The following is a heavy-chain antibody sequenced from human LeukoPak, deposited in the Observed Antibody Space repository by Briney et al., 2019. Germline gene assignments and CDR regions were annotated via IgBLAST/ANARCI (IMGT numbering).Heavy chain of an antibody. CDR2: IYPGDSDT. CDR3: ARHRAPYCSGGSCYFSDY. J-gene: IGHJ4*02. CDR1: GYSFTSYW. V-gene: IGHV5-51*01. D-gene: IGHD2-15*01. Sequence: GESLKISCKGSGYSFTSYWIGWVRQMPGKGLERMGIIYPGDSDTRYSPSFQGQVTISADKSISTAYLQWSSLKASDTAMYYCARHRAPYCSGGSCYFSDYWGQGTLVTVSS.